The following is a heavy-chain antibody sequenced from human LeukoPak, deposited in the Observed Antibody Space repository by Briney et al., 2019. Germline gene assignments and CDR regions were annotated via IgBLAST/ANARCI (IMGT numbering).Heavy chain of an antibody. V-gene: IGHV1-69*05. CDR1: GGTFSSYA. CDR3: ARVTRGSSSALDYFDY. D-gene: IGHD6-6*01. J-gene: IGHJ4*02. CDR2: IIPIFGTA. Sequence: SVKVSCKASGGTFSSYAISWVRQAPGQGLEWMGGIIPIFGTANYTQKFQGRVTITTDESTSTAYMELSSLRSEDTAVYYCARVTRGSSSALDYFDYWGQGTLVTVSS.